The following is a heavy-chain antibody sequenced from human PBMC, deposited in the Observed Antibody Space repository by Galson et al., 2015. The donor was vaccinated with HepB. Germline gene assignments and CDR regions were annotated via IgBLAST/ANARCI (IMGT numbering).Heavy chain of an antibody. CDR2: NSWDSGTI. CDR3: AKGIQVAGTNWFDP. D-gene: IGHD6-19*01. Sequence: SLRLSCAASGFTFDDYAMHRVRQAQGKGLEWVSGNSWDSGTIGYADSVKGRFTISRDKAKNSLYLQMNSLRAEDTALYYCAKGIQVAGTNWFDPWGQGTLVTVSS. V-gene: IGHV3-9*01. J-gene: IGHJ5*02. CDR1: GFTFDDYA.